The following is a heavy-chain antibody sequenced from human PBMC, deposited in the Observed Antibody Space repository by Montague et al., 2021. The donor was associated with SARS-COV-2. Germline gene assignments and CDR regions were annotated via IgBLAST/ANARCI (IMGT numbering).Heavy chain of an antibody. D-gene: IGHD1-26*01. J-gene: IGHJ4*02. CDR2: ISNDGSNK. CDR1: GFYFSYA. V-gene: IGHV3-30*04. CDR3: ARESGSFHDGGYFDD. Sequence: SLRLSCAASGFYFSYAMHWVRQAPGKGLEWVALISNDGSNKHYADSVKGRFTISRDNSKSTLYLQMNSLRTEDTAVYYCARESGSFHDGGYFDDWGQGSLVTVSS.